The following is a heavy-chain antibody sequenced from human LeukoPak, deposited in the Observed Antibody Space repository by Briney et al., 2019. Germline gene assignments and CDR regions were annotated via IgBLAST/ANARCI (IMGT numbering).Heavy chain of an antibody. V-gene: IGHV4-28*01. CDR1: GSSIINTYY. CDR3: ARNASSGFFND. Sequence: SETLSLTCTVSGSSIINTYYWGWVRQSPGKGLEWIGSIHHSGNRFESGSTHYNPSLRSRVTVSADTSKNQFSLTLTSVTAADTAVYFCARNASSGFFNDWGQGILVTVSS. J-gene: IGHJ1*01. D-gene: IGHD6-25*01. CDR2: IHHSGNRFESGST.